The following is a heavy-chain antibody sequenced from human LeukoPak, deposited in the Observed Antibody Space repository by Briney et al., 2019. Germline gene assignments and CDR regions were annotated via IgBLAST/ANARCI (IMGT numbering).Heavy chain of an antibody. V-gene: IGHV3-30*03. CDR2: ISYDGSNK. Sequence: PGGSLRLSCAASGFTFSSYGMHWVRQAPGKGLEGVAVISYDGSNKYYADSVKGRFTISRDNSKNTLYLQMNSLRAEDTAVYYCARGTRGYSYGYWYVDLWGRGTLVTVSS. CDR1: GFTFSSYG. J-gene: IGHJ2*01. CDR3: ARGTRGYSYGYWYVDL. D-gene: IGHD5-18*01.